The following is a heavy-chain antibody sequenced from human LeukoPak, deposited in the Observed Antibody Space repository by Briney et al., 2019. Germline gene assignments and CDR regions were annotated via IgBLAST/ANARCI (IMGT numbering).Heavy chain of an antibody. CDR2: ISGSGGST. CDR3: AKVSDYGDYGFLYNWFDP. Sequence: GGSLRLSCAASGFTFSSYAMSWVRQAPGKGLEWVSAISGSGGSTYYADSVKGRFTISRDNSKNTLYLQMNSLRAEDTAVYYCAKVSDYGDYGFLYNWFDPWGQGTPVTVSS. D-gene: IGHD4-17*01. J-gene: IGHJ5*02. CDR1: GFTFSSYA. V-gene: IGHV3-23*01.